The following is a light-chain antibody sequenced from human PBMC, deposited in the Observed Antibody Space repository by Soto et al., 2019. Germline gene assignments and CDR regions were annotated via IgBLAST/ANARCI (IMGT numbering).Light chain of an antibody. CDR1: QTISSW. Sequence: DIQMTQSPSTLSGSVGDRVTITCRASQTISSWLAWYQQKPGKAPKLLIYKASTLKSGVPSRFSGSGSGTEFTLTISRLEPEDFAVYYCQQYGSSGTFGKGTKVDIK. V-gene: IGKV1-5*03. CDR3: QQYGSSGT. J-gene: IGKJ1*01. CDR2: KAS.